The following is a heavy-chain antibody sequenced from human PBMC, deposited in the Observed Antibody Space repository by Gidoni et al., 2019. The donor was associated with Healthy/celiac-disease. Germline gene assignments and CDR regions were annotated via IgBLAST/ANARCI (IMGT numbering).Heavy chain of an antibody. J-gene: IGHJ5*02. CDR2: IYYSGST. Sequence: QVHLHESGPGLVKPSQTLSLICTVSGGSISSGYYYWSWIRQPPGKGLEWIGYIYYSGSTYYNPSLRSRVTISVDTSKNQFSLKLSSVTAADTAVYYCARDGETGLHNWFDPWGQGTLVTVSS. CDR1: GGSISSGYYY. D-gene: IGHD2-21*01. V-gene: IGHV4-30-4*01. CDR3: ARDGETGLHNWFDP.